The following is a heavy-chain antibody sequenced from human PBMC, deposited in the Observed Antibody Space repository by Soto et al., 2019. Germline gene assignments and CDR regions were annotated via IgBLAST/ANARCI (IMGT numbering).Heavy chain of an antibody. V-gene: IGHV3-23*01. CDR3: ARGGVVVVAATSRIDAFDI. CDR1: GFTFSRYA. D-gene: IGHD2-15*01. J-gene: IGHJ3*02. CDR2: ISGSGGSK. Sequence: PGGSLSLSCAASGFTFSRYAMSWVRQAPGKGLDWVSVISGSGGSKYYADSVKGRFTISRDNSKNTLYLQMNSLRAEDTAVYYCARGGVVVVAATSRIDAFDIRGQGTMVTVSS.